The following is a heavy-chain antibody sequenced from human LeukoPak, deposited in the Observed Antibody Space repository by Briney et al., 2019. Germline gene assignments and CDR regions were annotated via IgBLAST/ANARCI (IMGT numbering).Heavy chain of an antibody. CDR1: GGPISSYY. D-gene: IGHD2-2*01. Sequence: ASETLSLTCTVSGGPISSYYWSWIRQPAGKGLEWIGRIYSSGSTNYNPSLKSRVTISVDTSKNQFSLKLSSVTAADTAVYYCARAAVPAALNWFDPWGQGTLVTVSS. J-gene: IGHJ5*02. CDR2: IYSSGST. V-gene: IGHV4-4*07. CDR3: ARAAVPAALNWFDP.